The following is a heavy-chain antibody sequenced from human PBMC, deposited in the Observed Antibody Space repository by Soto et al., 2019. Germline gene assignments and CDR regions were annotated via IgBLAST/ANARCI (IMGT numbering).Heavy chain of an antibody. J-gene: IGHJ6*02. CDR3: AAGATVTTNYYYGMDV. V-gene: IGHV1-69*12. CDR2: IIPIFGTA. D-gene: IGHD4-17*01. CDR1: GGTFSSYA. Sequence: QVQLVQSGAEVKKPGSSVKVSCKASGGTFSSYAISWVRQAPGQGLEWLGGIIPIFGTANYAQKFQGRVTITADESTSTADMELSSLRSEDTAVYYCAAGATVTTNYYYGMDVWGQGATVTVSS.